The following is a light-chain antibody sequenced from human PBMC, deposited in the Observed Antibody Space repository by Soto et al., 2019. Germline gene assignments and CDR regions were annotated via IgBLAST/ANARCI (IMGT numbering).Light chain of an antibody. CDR3: QHRTNSPPT. CDR2: DAS. CDR1: QSVSSSY. Sequence: EIVLTQSPGTLSLSQGERANLFCRASQSVSSSYLAWYQQKNGQPPRLLIYDASNRAPGIPARFSGSGSGTDFTLTISRLEPEDFEVYYCQHRTNSPPTFGQGTRLEIK. J-gene: IGKJ5*01. V-gene: IGKV3D-20*02.